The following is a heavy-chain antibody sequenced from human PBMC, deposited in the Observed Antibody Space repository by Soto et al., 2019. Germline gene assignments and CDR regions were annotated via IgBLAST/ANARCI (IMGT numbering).Heavy chain of an antibody. CDR3: ARQEYGDDFHYFHY. CDR1: GGSISSNCYY. Sequence: PSETLSLTCTVSGGSISSNCYYWGWIRKPPGKGLEWIGSSYYTGSLYYNPSLKSRVPISVDTAKNQFSLKLSSVTAAAPAVYYCARQEYGDDFHYFHYWGHGTLVTVCS. J-gene: IGHJ4*01. CDR2: SYYTGSL. V-gene: IGHV4-39*01. D-gene: IGHD4-17*01.